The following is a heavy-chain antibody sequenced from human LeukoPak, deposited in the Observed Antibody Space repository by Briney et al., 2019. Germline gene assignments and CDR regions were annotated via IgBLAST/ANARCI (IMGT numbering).Heavy chain of an antibody. V-gene: IGHV3-21*06. CDR3: ARGTVGGTPASAY. J-gene: IGHJ4*02. CDR1: GFTFSTYE. CDR2: IGTDGYS. D-gene: IGHD4-23*01. Sequence: GASLRLSCAASGFTFSTYEMNWVRQAPGKGLEWVSSIGTDGYSYSAVSVKGRFTISRDNAKSTLYLQMDRLTVEDTAPYYCARGTVGGTPASAYWGQGTLVTVSS.